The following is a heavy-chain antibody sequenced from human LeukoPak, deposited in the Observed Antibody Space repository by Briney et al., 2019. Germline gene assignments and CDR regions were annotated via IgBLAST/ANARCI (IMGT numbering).Heavy chain of an antibody. D-gene: IGHD3-16*02. Sequence: SETLSLTCTVSGYSISSGYYWGCSRQPPGEGLEWIGSIYHSGSTYYNPSLKSRVTISRDTSKNQFSLKLSSVNAADTAVYYCARMVGYDYVWGSYRPDAFDIWGQGTMVTVSS. CDR2: IYHSGST. CDR3: ARMVGYDYVWGSYRPDAFDI. V-gene: IGHV4-38-2*02. J-gene: IGHJ3*02. CDR1: GYSISSGYY.